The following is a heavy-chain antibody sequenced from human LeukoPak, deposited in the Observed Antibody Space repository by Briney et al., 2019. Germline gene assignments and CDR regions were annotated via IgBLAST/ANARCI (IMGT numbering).Heavy chain of an antibody. CDR1: GGSISSYY. CDR2: IYTSGST. CDR3: ARHSSLMQLGCFDY. J-gene: IGHJ4*02. V-gene: IGHV4-4*09. D-gene: IGHD2-21*01. Sequence: SETLSLTCTVSGGSISSYYWSWIRQPPGKGLEWIGYIYTSGSTNYNPSLKSRVTISVDTSKNQFSLKLSSVTAADTAVYYCARHSSLMQLGCFDYWGQGALVTVSS.